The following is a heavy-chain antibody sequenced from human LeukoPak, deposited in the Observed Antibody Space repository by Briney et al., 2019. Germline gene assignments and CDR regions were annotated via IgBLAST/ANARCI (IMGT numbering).Heavy chain of an antibody. CDR1: GGSFSGYY. CDR3: ARVIAARRDWFDP. CDR2: INHSGST. V-gene: IGHV4-34*01. D-gene: IGHD6-6*01. J-gene: IGHJ5*02. Sequence: SETLSLTCAVYGGSFSGYYWSWIRQPPGKGLEWIGEINHSGSTNYNPSLKSRVTISVDTSKNQFSLKLSSVTAADTAVYYCARVIAARRDWFDPWGQGTLVTVSS.